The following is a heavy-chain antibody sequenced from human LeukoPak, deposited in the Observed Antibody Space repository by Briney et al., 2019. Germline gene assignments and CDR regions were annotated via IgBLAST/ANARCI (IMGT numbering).Heavy chain of an antibody. J-gene: IGHJ4*02. V-gene: IGHV4-31*03. D-gene: IGHD2-15*01. Sequence: SETLSLTCTVSGGSISSGGYYWSWIRQHPGKGLEWIGYIYYSGSTYYNPSLKSRVTISVDTSKNQFSLKLCSVTAADTAVYYCAREAVGYCSGGSCYRTSSLDYWGQGTLVTVSS. CDR3: AREAVGYCSGGSCYRTSSLDY. CDR2: IYYSGST. CDR1: GGSISSGGYY.